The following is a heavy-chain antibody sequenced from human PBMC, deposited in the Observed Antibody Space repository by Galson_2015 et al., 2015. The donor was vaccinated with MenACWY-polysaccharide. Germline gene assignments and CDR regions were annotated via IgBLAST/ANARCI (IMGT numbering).Heavy chain of an antibody. CDR1: GYTFTSYD. J-gene: IGHJ4*02. D-gene: IGHD3-3*01. Sequence: SVKVSCKASGYTFTSYDINWVRQATGQGLEWMGWMNPNTGKTGYAQQFQGRVTLTRSTSISTAYMELSSLRSDDTAVYYCARDFPFSPYWGQGTLVTVSS. CDR2: MNPNTGKT. V-gene: IGHV1-8*01. CDR3: ARDFPFSPY.